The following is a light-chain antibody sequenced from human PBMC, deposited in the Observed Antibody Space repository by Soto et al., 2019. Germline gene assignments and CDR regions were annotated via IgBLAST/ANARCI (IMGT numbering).Light chain of an antibody. CDR3: GSYTGTIYV. Sequence: QSVLTQPASVSGSPGQSITISCTGTSCDVGVYKFVSWYQQHPGKAPKLIIYEVSNRPSGVSSRFSGSMSGNTASLAISGLQAEDEADYYCGSYTGTIYVFGTGTKVTVL. CDR1: SCDVGVYKF. J-gene: IGLJ1*01. V-gene: IGLV2-14*01. CDR2: EVS.